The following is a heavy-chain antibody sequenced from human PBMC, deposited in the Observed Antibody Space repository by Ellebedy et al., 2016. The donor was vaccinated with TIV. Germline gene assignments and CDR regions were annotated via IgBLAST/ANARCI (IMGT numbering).Heavy chain of an antibody. CDR3: ARDVYGDYVG. V-gene: IGHV3-30*03. D-gene: IGHD4-17*01. Sequence: GESLKISCAASGFTFSSYGMHWVRQAPGEGLEWVAVISYHGTNTHYADSVKGRSTISRYNSKNKLYLQMNSLRAEDTAVYYCARDVYGDYVGWGQGTLVTVSS. CDR1: GFTFSSYG. J-gene: IGHJ4*02. CDR2: ISYHGTNT.